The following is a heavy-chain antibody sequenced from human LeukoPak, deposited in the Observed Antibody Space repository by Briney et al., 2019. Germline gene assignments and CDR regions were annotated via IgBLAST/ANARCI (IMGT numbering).Heavy chain of an antibody. D-gene: IGHD2-2*01. J-gene: IGHJ3*02. CDR3: ARARDCSSTSYSPPAFDI. CDR1: GGTFSSYA. CDR2: IIPIFGTA. V-gene: IGHV1-69*05. Sequence: ASVKVSCKASGGTFSSYAISWVRQAPGQGLEWMGGIIPIFGTANYAQKFQGRVTITTDESTSTAYMELSSLRSEDTAVYYCARARDCSSTSYSPPAFDIWGQGTMVTVSS.